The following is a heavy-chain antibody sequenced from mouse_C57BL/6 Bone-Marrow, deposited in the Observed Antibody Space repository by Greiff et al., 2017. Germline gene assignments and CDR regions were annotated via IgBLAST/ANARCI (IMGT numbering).Heavy chain of an antibody. CDR3: AGTTAMDY. D-gene: IGHD1-1*01. V-gene: IGHV1-26*01. CDR1: GYTFTDYY. Sequence: VQLQQSGPELVKPGASVKISCKASGYTFTDYYMNWVKQSHGKSLEWIGDINPNNGGTSYNQKFKGKATLTVDKSSSTAYMELRSLTSEDSAVYYCAGTTAMDYWGQGTSVTVSA. CDR2: INPNNGGT. J-gene: IGHJ4*01.